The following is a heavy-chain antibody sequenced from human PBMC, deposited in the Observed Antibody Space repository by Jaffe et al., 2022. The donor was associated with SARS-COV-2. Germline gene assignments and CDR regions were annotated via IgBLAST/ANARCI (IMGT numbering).Heavy chain of an antibody. CDR2: INTNTGNP. D-gene: IGHD3-10*01. CDR1: GYTFTSNG. J-gene: IGHJ5*02. V-gene: IGHV7-4-1*02. CDR3: ARVGYGSGNRWFDP. Sequence: QVQLVQSGSELKKPGASVKVSCKASGYTFTSNGINWVRQAPGQGLEWMGWINTNTGNPTYAQGFTGRFVFSLDTSINTAFLQISSLKAEDTAVYYCARVGYGSGNRWFDPWGQGTLVTVSS.